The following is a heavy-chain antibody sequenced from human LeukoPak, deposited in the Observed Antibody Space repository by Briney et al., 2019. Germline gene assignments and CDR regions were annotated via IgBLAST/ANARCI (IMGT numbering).Heavy chain of an antibody. J-gene: IGHJ4*02. CDR1: GDSVSTNTIA. V-gene: IGHV6-1*01. Sequence: SQTLSLTSVISGDSVSTNTIAWNWIRQSPSRGLEWLGWTYYRSNWYNDYAVSVKSRITISPDTSKNQFSLQLNSVTPEDTAVYYCARNNGGKFDYWGQGTLVTVSS. CDR3: ARNNGGKFDY. D-gene: IGHD7-27*01. CDR2: TYYRSNWYN.